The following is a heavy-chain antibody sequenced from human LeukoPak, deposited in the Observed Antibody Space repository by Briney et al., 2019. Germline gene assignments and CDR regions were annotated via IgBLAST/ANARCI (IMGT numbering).Heavy chain of an antibody. J-gene: IGHJ4*02. D-gene: IGHD5-12*01. CDR1: GGSISSSSYY. Sequence: SETLSLTCTVSGGSISSSSYYWGWIRPPPGKGLEWIGSIYYSGSTYYNPSLKSRVTISVDTSKNQFSLKLSSVTAADTAVYYCARQTEWLRLLSFDYWGQGTLVTVSS. CDR3: ARQTEWLRLLSFDY. V-gene: IGHV4-39*01. CDR2: IYYSGST.